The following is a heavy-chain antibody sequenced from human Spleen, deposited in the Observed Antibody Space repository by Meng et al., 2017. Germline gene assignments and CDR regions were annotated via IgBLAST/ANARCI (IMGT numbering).Heavy chain of an antibody. Sequence: GGSLRLSCEASGFTFDSYAMHWVRQGPGKGLEWVSGISWNSGIIAYADSVKGRFTISRDNAKDSLYLQMNSLRPDDTAFYYCAKNGDSSGYYRRYFDSWGQGTLVTVSS. CDR1: GFTFDSYA. CDR3: AKNGDSSGYYRRYFDS. V-gene: IGHV3-9*01. CDR2: ISWNSGII. D-gene: IGHD3-22*01. J-gene: IGHJ4*02.